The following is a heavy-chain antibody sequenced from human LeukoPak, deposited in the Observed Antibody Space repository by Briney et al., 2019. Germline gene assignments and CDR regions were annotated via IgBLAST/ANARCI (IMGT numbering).Heavy chain of an antibody. CDR3: VRDLWGFDY. CDR1: GFSFSTLA. CDR2: MGGDGVTA. V-gene: IGHV3-64D*06. Sequence: GGSLRLSCLASGFSFSTLAMHWVRQAPGKGLEYLAIMGGDGVTAYFEDSVKGRFTVSRDISTNTLYLQMTNLRPEDTAVYYCVRDLWGFDYWGQGTPVTVSS. J-gene: IGHJ4*02. D-gene: IGHD1-26*01.